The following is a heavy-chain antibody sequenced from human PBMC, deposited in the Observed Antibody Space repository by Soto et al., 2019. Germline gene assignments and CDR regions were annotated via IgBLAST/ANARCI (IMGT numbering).Heavy chain of an antibody. J-gene: IGHJ3*02. D-gene: IGHD2-2*01. CDR2: IYYSGST. V-gene: IGHV4-59*01. Sequence: SETLSLTCTVSGGSISSYYWSWIRQPPGKGLEWIGYIYYSGSTNYNPSLKSRVTISVDTSKNQFSLKLSSVTAADTAVYYCARVSPSPLIVVVPAATKVGAFDIWGQGTMVTVSS. CDR3: ARVSPSPLIVVVPAATKVGAFDI. CDR1: GGSISSYY.